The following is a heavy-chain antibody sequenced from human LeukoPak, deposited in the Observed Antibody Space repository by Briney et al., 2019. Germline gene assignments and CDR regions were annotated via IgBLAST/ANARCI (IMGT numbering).Heavy chain of an antibody. CDR3: AKGPPRLWLYLVDY. CDR2: ISGSGGST. CDR1: GFTFSSNA. J-gene: IGHJ4*02. D-gene: IGHD5-18*01. Sequence: GGSLRLSCAASGFTFSSNAMSWVRQAPGKGLEWVSAISGSGGSTYYADSVKGRFTISRDNSKNTLYLQMNSLRAEDTAVHYCAKGPPRLWLYLVDYWGQGTLVTVSS. V-gene: IGHV3-23*01.